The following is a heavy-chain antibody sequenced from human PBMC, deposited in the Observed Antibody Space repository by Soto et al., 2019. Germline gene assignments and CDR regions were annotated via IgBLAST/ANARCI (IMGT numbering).Heavy chain of an antibody. CDR2: IIPIFGTA. CDR3: ASNSLSTSFDYYYGMDV. J-gene: IGHJ6*02. V-gene: IGHV1-69*12. CDR1: GGTFSSYA. Sequence: QVQLVQSGAEVKKPGSSVKVSCKASGGTFSSYAISWVRQAPGQGLEWMGGIIPIFGTANYAQKFQGRVTITADESTSTAYMELSSLSSEDTAVYYCASNSLSTSFDYYYGMDVWAKGPRSPSP. D-gene: IGHD3-16*02.